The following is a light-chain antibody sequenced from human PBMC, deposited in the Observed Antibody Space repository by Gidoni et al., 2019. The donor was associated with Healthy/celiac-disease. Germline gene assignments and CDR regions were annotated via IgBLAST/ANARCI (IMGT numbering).Light chain of an antibody. CDR1: SSNIGSNY. Sequence: SVLTQPPSASGTPGQRVTISCCGSSSNIGSNYVYWYQQLPVTAPKLLIYRNNQRPSGVPDRFSVSKSVTSASLAISGLRSEDESDYYCAAWDDSLSGQVFGGGTKLTVL. J-gene: IGLJ3*02. CDR3: AAWDDSLSGQV. CDR2: RNN. V-gene: IGLV1-47*01.